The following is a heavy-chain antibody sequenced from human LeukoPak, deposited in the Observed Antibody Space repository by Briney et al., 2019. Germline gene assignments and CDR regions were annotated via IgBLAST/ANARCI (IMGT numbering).Heavy chain of an antibody. CDR3: AKAEGWELGSYYFDY. D-gene: IGHD3-16*01. CDR2: LGNGGDT. CDR1: GFPFSDFA. J-gene: IGHJ4*02. V-gene: IGHV3-23*01. Sequence: GGSLRLSCAASGFPFSDFAMTWVRQAPGKGLEWLLTLGNGGDTYYADSVKGRFTISRDNSKNTMYLQMNSLRAEDTAVYYCAKAEGWELGSYYFDYWGQGTLVTVSS.